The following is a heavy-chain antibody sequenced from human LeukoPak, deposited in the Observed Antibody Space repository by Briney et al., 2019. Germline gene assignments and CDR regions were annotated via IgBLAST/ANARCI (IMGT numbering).Heavy chain of an antibody. CDR3: ALIVYDSSGYYYFDY. V-gene: IGHV4-59*01. J-gene: IGHJ4*02. Sequence: SETLSLTCTVSGGSISSYYWSWIRQPPGKGLEWIGYIYYSGSTNYNPSLKSRVTISVDTSKNQFSLTLSSVTAADTAVYYCALIVYDSSGYYYFDYWGQGTLVTVSS. CDR2: IYYSGST. D-gene: IGHD3-22*01. CDR1: GGSISSYY.